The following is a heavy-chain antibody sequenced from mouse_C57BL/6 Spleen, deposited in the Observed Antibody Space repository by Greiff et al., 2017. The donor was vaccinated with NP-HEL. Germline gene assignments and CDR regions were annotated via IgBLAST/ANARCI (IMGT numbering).Heavy chain of an antibody. J-gene: IGHJ4*01. Sequence: QVQLQQPGAELVRPGTSVKLSCKASGYTFTSYWMHWVKQRPGQGLEWIGVIDPSDSYTNYNQKFKGKATLTVDTSSSTAYMQLSSLTSEDSAVYYCARSGSNYVYYAMDYWGQGTSVTVSS. CDR2: IDPSDSYT. CDR1: GYTFTSYW. CDR3: ARSGSNYVYYAMDY. D-gene: IGHD2-5*01. V-gene: IGHV1-59*01.